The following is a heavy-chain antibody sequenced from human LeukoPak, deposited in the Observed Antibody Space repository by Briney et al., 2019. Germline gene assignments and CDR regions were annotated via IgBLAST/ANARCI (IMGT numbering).Heavy chain of an antibody. CDR2: FDPEDGET. CDR3: ATDPLSSGYDSSGYRFDY. D-gene: IGHD3-22*01. CDR1: GYTLTELS. Sequence: ASVKVSCKVSGYTLTELSMHWVRQAPGKGLEWMGGFDPEDGETIYAQKFQGRVTMTEDTSTDTAYMELSSLRSEDTAVYYCATDPLSSGYDSSGYRFDYWGQGTLVTVSS. V-gene: IGHV1-24*01. J-gene: IGHJ4*02.